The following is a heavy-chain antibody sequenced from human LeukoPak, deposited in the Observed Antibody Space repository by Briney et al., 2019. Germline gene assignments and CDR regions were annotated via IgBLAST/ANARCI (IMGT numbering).Heavy chain of an antibody. CDR2: IWYDDDDSKK. D-gene: IGHD5-12*01. CDR1: GFTFSSCG. V-gene: IGHV3-33*06. Sequence: PGPSLRLSCTASGFTFSSCGMHWVRQAPGKGLEWVAHIWYDDDDSKKYYADSVKGRFTISRDNSKNTLYLQMNSLRAEDTAVYYCAKGGYDFVEVAYFDYWGQGTLVTVSS. CDR3: AKGGYDFVEVAYFDY. J-gene: IGHJ4*02.